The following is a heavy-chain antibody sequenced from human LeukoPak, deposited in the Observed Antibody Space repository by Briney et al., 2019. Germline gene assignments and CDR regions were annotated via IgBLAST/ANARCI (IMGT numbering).Heavy chain of an antibody. D-gene: IGHD2-21*02. V-gene: IGHV3-48*01. Sequence: PGGSLRLSCAASGFTFSTYSMNWVRQAPGKGLEWVSYISYSSSAIYYADSVKGRFTISRDNSKNTLSLQMNSLRAEDTALYYCARGFVLGAAKNYFDYWGQGALVTVSS. CDR1: GFTFSTYS. CDR3: ARGFVLGAAKNYFDY. J-gene: IGHJ4*02. CDR2: ISYSSSAI.